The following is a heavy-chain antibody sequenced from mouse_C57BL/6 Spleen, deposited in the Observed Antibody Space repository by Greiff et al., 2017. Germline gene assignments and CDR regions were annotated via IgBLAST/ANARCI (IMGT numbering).Heavy chain of an antibody. CDR2: IYPGDGDT. Sequence: VQGVESGAELVKPGASVKISCKASGYAFSSYWMNWVKQRPGKGLEWIGQIYPGDGDTNYNGKFKGKATLTADKAASTAYMQLSSLTSEDSAVYFCARGGYYGSFYAMDYWGQGTSVTVSS. J-gene: IGHJ4*01. CDR3: ARGGYYGSFYAMDY. CDR1: GYAFSSYW. D-gene: IGHD1-1*01. V-gene: IGHV1-80*01.